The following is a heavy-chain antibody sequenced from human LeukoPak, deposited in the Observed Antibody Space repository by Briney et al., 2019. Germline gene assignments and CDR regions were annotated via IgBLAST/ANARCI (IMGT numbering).Heavy chain of an antibody. D-gene: IGHD6-19*01. CDR1: GFTFTSFS. V-gene: IGHV3-21*01. Sequence: GGSLKLSCAASGFTFTSFSFNWVRQAPGKGLEWVSSINTRSSYIWYADSVKGRFTISRDNAQNSLYLQMNSLRVEDTAVYYCVRELSGSGNVYYFDHWGRGTLVTVSS. J-gene: IGHJ4*02. CDR3: VRELSGSGNVYYFDH. CDR2: INTRSSYI.